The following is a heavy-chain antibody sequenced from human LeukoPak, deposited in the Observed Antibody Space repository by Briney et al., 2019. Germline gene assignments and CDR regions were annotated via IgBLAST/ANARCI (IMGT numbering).Heavy chain of an antibody. D-gene: IGHD6-13*01. Sequence: ASVKVSCKASGGTFSSYAISWVRQAPGQGLEWMGGIIPIFGTTNYAQKFQDRVTITADKSTSTAYMGLSSLRSEDTAVYYCARVVGLTGYSSSWYSGYYYYMDVWGKGTTVTVSS. CDR1: GGTFSSYA. J-gene: IGHJ6*03. V-gene: IGHV1-69*06. CDR2: IIPIFGTT. CDR3: ARVVGLTGYSSSWYSGYYYYMDV.